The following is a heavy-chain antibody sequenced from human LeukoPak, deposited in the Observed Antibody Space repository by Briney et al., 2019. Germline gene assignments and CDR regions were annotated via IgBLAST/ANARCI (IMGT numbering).Heavy chain of an antibody. CDR1: GFTFSTYS. D-gene: IGHD6-19*01. CDR3: TKDVVPDSGWDLDY. J-gene: IGHJ4*02. CDR2: IYPNGGST. Sequence: PGESLRLSCAASGFTFSTYSMTWVRQGPGKGLEWVSSIYPNGGSTFYADSVKGRFTISRDNSKNTLYLQMSSLRTEDTAIYYCTKDVVPDSGWDLDYWGQRTLVTVSS. V-gene: IGHV3-23*01.